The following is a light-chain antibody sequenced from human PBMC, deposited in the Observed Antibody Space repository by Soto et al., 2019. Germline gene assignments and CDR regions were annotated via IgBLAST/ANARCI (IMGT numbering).Light chain of an antibody. V-gene: IGKV1-33*01. CDR1: QDIDKF. CDR2: DAS. Sequence: DIQMTQSPSSLSASVGDRVTITCQASQDIDKFLNWYQQKPGKPPKLLIDDASNLATGVPSRFSGRGSGTYFTFTISSLQTEDVATYYCQQYDDLPITFGQGTRLQIK. CDR3: QQYDDLPIT. J-gene: IGKJ5*01.